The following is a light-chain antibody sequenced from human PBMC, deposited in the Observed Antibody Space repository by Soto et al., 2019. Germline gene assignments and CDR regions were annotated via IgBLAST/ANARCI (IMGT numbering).Light chain of an antibody. CDR1: SSNIGSNT. CDR3: AAWDDSLNGPYVV. Sequence: QSVLTQPPSASGTPGQRVTSSCSGSSSNIGSNTVNWYQQLPGTAPKLLIYSNNQRPSGVPDRFSGSKSGTSASLAISGLQSEDEADYYCAAWDDSLNGPYVVFGGGTQLTVL. J-gene: IGLJ2*01. V-gene: IGLV1-44*01. CDR2: SNN.